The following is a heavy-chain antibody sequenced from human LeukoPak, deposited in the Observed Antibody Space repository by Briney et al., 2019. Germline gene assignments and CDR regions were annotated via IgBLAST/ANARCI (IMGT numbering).Heavy chain of an antibody. Sequence: GGSLRLSCAASGFTFSSYGMHWVRQAPGKGLEWVAFIRYDGSDKYYADSAQGRFTISRGNSKNTLFLQMNNLRTEDTAVYYCAKDANPWGPYCSSASCYAYYFDYWGQGTLVTVSS. CDR3: AKDANPWGPYCSSASCYAYYFDY. CDR1: GFTFSSYG. D-gene: IGHD2-2*01. V-gene: IGHV3-30*02. J-gene: IGHJ4*02. CDR2: IRYDGSDK.